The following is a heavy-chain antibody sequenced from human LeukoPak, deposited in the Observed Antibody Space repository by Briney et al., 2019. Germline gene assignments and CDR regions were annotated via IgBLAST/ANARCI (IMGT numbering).Heavy chain of an antibody. Sequence: GAPLQISSQGSGYGFTSYWIGWVRSMRGKGGEWMGMIYSGDSDTRYSPSFQGQVTISADKSISTAYLQWSSLNASDTAMYYCARGRHPYVWGSYRYWAWFDPWGQGTLVTVSS. D-gene: IGHD3-16*02. CDR3: ARGRHPYVWGSYRYWAWFDP. V-gene: IGHV5-51*01. J-gene: IGHJ5*02. CDR1: GYGFTSYW. CDR2: IYSGDSDT.